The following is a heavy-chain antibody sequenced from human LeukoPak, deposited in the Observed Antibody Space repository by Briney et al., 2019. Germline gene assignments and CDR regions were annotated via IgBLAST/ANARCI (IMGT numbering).Heavy chain of an antibody. CDR2: IYYSGST. Sequence: SETLSLTCTVSGGSISSSSYYWGWIRQPPGKGLEWIGSIYYSGSTYYNPSLKSRVTISVDTSKNQFSLKLSSVTAADTAVYYCARDAPTMVRGVIDYWGQGTLVTVSS. D-gene: IGHD3-10*01. J-gene: IGHJ4*02. V-gene: IGHV4-39*07. CDR1: GGSISSSSYY. CDR3: ARDAPTMVRGVIDY.